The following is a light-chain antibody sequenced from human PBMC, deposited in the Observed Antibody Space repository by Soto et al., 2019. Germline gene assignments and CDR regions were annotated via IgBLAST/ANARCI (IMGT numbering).Light chain of an antibody. CDR2: GAS. CDR3: QQYGSSLALT. V-gene: IGKV3-20*01. J-gene: IGKJ4*01. Sequence: EIVLTQSPGTLSLSPGERATLSCRASQSVRSSYLAWYQQKPGQAPRLLIYGASSRATGIPDRFSGSGSGTDFTLTISRLEPEDFAVYYCQQYGSSLALTFGGGTKVETK. CDR1: QSVRSSY.